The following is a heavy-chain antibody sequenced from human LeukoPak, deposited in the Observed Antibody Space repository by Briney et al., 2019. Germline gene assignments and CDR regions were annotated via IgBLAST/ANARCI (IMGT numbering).Heavy chain of an antibody. V-gene: IGHV4-59*08. CDR1: GGPISSSYY. CDR2: IYYSGST. CDR3: ARTQLLWELPYYGMDV. J-gene: IGHJ6*02. D-gene: IGHD1-26*01. Sequence: SGTLSLTCAVSGGPISSSYYWSWIRQPPGKGLEWIGYIYYSGSTNYNPSLKSRVTISVDTSKNQFSLKLSSVTAADTAVYYCARTQLLWELPYYGMDVWGQGTTVTVSS.